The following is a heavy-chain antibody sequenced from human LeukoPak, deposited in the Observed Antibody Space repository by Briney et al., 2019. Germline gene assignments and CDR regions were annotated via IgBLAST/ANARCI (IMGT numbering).Heavy chain of an antibody. J-gene: IGHJ4*02. V-gene: IGHV3-23*01. D-gene: IGHD3-16*02. Sequence: PGGSLRLSCAASGFTFSSYAMSWVRQAPGKGLEWVSAISGSGGSTYYADSVKGRFTISRDNSKNTLYLQMNSLRAEDTAVYYCAKPKRLRLGELSLYYWGQGTLVTVSS. CDR2: ISGSGGST. CDR3: AKPKRLRLGELSLYY. CDR1: GFTFSSYA.